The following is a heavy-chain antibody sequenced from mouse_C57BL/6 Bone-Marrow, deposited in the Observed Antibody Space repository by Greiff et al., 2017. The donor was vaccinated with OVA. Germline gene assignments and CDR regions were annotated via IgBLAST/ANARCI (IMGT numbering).Heavy chain of an antibody. V-gene: IGHV1-81*01. CDR3: ANPPIGDGSSYGYFDV. J-gene: IGHJ1*03. Sequence: VKLMESGAELARPGASVKLSCKASGYTFTSYGISWVKQRTGQGLEWIGEIYPRSGNTYYNEKFKGKATLTADKSSSTAYMELRSLTSEDSAVYFCANPPIGDGSSYGYFDVWGTGTTVTVSS. CDR2: IYPRSGNT. D-gene: IGHD1-1*01. CDR1: GYTFTSYG.